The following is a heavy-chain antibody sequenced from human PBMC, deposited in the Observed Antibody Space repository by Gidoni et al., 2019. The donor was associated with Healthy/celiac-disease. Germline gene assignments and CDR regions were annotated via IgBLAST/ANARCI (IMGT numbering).Heavy chain of an antibody. V-gene: IGHV1-69*04. D-gene: IGHD3-3*01. J-gene: IGHJ4*02. Sequence: QVQLVQSGAEVKKPGSAVKVSCKASGGTVSRYAISWVRQAPGQGLEWMGRFIPILGIANYAQKFQGRVTITADKSTSTAYMELSSLRSEDTAVYYCARGSYDFWSGYSPYWGQGTLVTVSS. CDR2: FIPILGIA. CDR1: GGTVSRYA. CDR3: ARGSYDFWSGYSPY.